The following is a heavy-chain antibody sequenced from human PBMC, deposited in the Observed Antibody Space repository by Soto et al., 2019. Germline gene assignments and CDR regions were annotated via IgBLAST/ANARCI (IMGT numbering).Heavy chain of an antibody. Sequence: QVQLVQSGAEVKKPGASVKVSCKASGYTFTGYYMHWVRQAPGQGLEWMGWINPNSGGTNYAQKFQGRVNMTRDTSISTAYMELSSLSYEDTAEYYCAWKWELTYYYGMDVWGQGTTVTVSS. CDR1: GYTFTGYY. V-gene: IGHV1-2*02. CDR2: INPNSGGT. J-gene: IGHJ6*02. D-gene: IGHD1-26*01. CDR3: AWKWELTYYYGMDV.